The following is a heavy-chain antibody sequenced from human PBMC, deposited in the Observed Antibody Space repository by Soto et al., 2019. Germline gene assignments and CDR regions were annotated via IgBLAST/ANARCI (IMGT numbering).Heavy chain of an antibody. J-gene: IGHJ5*02. Sequence: QVHLQQWGAGLLKPSETLSLTCAVYGESFIGSYWTWIRQPPGKGLEWIGEINHRGSTNYSPSLKSRVTISIDTSKNQFSLKLTSVTAADTSVYYCARTDIVTTNWFDPWGQGTLVTVSS. CDR2: INHRGST. D-gene: IGHD5-12*01. CDR1: GESFIGSY. V-gene: IGHV4-34*02. CDR3: ARTDIVTTNWFDP.